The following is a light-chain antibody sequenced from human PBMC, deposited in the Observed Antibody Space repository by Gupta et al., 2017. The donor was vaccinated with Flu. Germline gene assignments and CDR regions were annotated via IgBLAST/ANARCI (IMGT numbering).Light chain of an antibody. CDR3: QQYIGSPPWT. Sequence: EIILTQSPATLSLSPGERATLSCGASQSFSSNLLAWYRQKPGLAPKLLIYDVFNRTAGTPDRFSASVSGTDFTLTISRLEPEDFAVYYCQQYIGSPPWTFGQGTKLEI. V-gene: IGKV3D-20*01. J-gene: IGKJ2*02. CDR2: DVF. CDR1: QSFSSNL.